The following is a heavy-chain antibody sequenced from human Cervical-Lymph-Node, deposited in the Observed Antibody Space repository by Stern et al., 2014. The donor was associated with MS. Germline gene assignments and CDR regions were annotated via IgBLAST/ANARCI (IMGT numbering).Heavy chain of an antibody. V-gene: IGHV3-33*01. CDR3: ASAYSSSHYYFDY. CDR1: GFRFSRYA. Sequence: VQLVESGGGVVQPGRSLRLSCAASGFRFSRYAMHWVRQAPGKGLEWVALIWYDGINPYYADYVTGRFTISRDNFKNTLYLQMNSLRSEDTAVYYCASAYSSSHYYFDYWGQGTLVTVSS. D-gene: IGHD6-13*01. CDR2: IWYDGINP. J-gene: IGHJ4*02.